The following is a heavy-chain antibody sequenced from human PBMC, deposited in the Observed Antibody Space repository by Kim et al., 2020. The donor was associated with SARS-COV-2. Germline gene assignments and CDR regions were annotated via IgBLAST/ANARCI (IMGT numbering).Heavy chain of an antibody. CDR2: ISYDGSNK. CDR1: GFTFSSYG. D-gene: IGHD1-7*01. V-gene: IGHV3-30*18. Sequence: GGSLRLSCAASGFTFSSYGMHWVRQAPGKGLEWVAVISYDGSNKYYADSVKGRFTISRDNSKNTLYLQMNSLRAEDTAVYYCAKDSYNWNYFLYYGMDVWGQGTTVTVSS. CDR3: AKDSYNWNYFLYYGMDV. J-gene: IGHJ6*02.